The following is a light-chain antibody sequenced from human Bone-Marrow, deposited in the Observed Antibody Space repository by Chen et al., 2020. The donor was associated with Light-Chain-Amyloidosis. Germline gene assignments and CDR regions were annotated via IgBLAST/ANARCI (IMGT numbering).Light chain of an antibody. J-gene: IGLJ2*01. Sequence: QSALTQPASVSGFPGQSITISCTGTNNDVGGHAFVSWYQRHPGKAPKFLIYEDTERASGVSNRFSGSRSGTSASLAITGLQAEDEADYYCQSADSSLNQVFGGGTKLTVL. CDR1: NNDVGGHAF. V-gene: IGLV2-14*02. CDR2: EDT. CDR3: QSADSSLNQV.